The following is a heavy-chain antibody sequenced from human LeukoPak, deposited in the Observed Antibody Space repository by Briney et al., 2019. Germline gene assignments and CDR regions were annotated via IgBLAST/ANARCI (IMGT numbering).Heavy chain of an antibody. D-gene: IGHD3-10*01. J-gene: IGHJ4*02. Sequence: QPGGSLRLSCAASGFTFSSYWMSWVRQAPGKGLEWVANIKQDGSEKYYVDSVKGRLTISRDNAKNSLYLQMNSLRAEDTAVYYCAKRGGLGFGAEYYFDYWGQGTLVTVSS. CDR1: GFTFSSYW. V-gene: IGHV3-7*01. CDR2: IKQDGSEK. CDR3: AKRGGLGFGAEYYFDY.